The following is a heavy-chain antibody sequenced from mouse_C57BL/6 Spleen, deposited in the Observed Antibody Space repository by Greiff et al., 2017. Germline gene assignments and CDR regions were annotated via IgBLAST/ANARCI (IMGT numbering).Heavy chain of an antibody. Sequence: QVQLQQPGAELVRPGSSVKLSCKASGYTFTSYWMHWVKQRPIQGLEWIGNIDPSDSETHYNQKFKDKATLTVDKSSSTAYMPLSSPTSEDSAVYYCARGEIYYGNYAWFAYWGQGTLVTVSA. D-gene: IGHD2-1*01. CDR1: GYTFTSYW. V-gene: IGHV1-52*01. CDR2: IDPSDSET. J-gene: IGHJ3*01. CDR3: ARGEIYYGNYAWFAY.